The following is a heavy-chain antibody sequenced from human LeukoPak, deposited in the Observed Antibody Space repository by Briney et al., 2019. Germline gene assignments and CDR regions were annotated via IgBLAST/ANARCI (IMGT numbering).Heavy chain of an antibody. Sequence: GESLKISCKGSGHSFTSCWIGWVRQMPGKGLEWMGIIYPGDSDTRYSPSFQGQVTISADKSISTAYLQWSSLKASDTAMYYCARLDILTAPPRHYFDYWGQGTLVTVSS. CDR1: GHSFTSCW. CDR3: ARLDILTAPPRHYFDY. CDR2: IYPGDSDT. D-gene: IGHD3-9*01. J-gene: IGHJ4*02. V-gene: IGHV5-51*01.